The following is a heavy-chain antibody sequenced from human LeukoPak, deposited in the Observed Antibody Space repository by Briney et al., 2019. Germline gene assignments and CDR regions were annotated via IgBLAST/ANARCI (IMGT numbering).Heavy chain of an antibody. J-gene: IGHJ2*01. CDR2: INHGGST. Sequence: SETLSLTCAVYGGSFSCYYWSWIRQSPAKGLDWIGEINHGGSTHSHPSLKSRVTISVDTSKTQFSLKLSSVTAADTAVYYCARRRQYDSYLFWTFDLWGRGTMVTVSS. CDR1: GGSFSCYY. V-gene: IGHV4-34*01. CDR3: ARRRQYDSYLFWTFDL. D-gene: IGHD2/OR15-2a*01.